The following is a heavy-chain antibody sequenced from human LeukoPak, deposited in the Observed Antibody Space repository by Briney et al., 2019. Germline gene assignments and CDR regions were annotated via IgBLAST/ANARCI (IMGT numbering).Heavy chain of an antibody. CDR3: ARDLAAAGTWRFDP. Sequence: ASVKVSCKASGYTFTSYAVNWVRQAPGQGLEWMGWINTNTGNPTYAQGFTGRFVFSLDTSVSTAYLQISSLKAEDTAVYYCARDLAAAGTWRFDPWGQGTLVTVSS. CDR1: GYTFTSYA. V-gene: IGHV7-4-1*02. CDR2: INTNTGNP. D-gene: IGHD6-13*01. J-gene: IGHJ5*02.